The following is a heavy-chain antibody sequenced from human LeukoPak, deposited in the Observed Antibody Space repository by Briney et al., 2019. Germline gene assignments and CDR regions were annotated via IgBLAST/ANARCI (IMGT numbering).Heavy chain of an antibody. D-gene: IGHD6-19*01. V-gene: IGHV3-23*01. CDR3: AKEGLAVAGTGGRYTWFDY. J-gene: IGHJ4*02. CDR2: ISGSGGST. Sequence: PGGSLRLSCAASGFTFSSYAMSWVRQAPGKGLEWVSAISGSGGSTYYADSVKGRFTISRDNSKNTLYLQMNSLRAEDTALYYCAKEGLAVAGTGGRYTWFDYWGQGTLVTVSS. CDR1: GFTFSSYA.